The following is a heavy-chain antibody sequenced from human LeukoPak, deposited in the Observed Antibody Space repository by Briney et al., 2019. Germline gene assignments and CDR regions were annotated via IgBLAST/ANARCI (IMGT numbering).Heavy chain of an antibody. CDR1: GYTFTNFG. CDR2: ISAYNGDT. CDR3: ARVPSYRPLDY. Sequence: ASVKVSCKASGYTFTNFGISWVRQAPGQGLEWMGWISAYNGDTNYAQKLQGRVTMTTDTSTSTAYMELRSLRSDDTAVYYCARVPSYRPLDYWGQGTLVTVSS. D-gene: IGHD3-16*02. V-gene: IGHV1-18*01. J-gene: IGHJ4*02.